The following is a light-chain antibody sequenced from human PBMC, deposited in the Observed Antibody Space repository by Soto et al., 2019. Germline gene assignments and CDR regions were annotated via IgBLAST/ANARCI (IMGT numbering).Light chain of an antibody. Sequence: QSALTQPPSASGSPGQSVTISCTGTSSDVGSYNYVSWYQQRPGKAPKLIIYEVTNRPSGVPDRFSGSKSGNTASLTVSGLQAEDEADYYCSSFAGSDNFVFGGGTKLTVL. CDR3: SSFAGSDNFV. CDR2: EVT. CDR1: SSDVGSYNY. V-gene: IGLV2-8*01. J-gene: IGLJ2*01.